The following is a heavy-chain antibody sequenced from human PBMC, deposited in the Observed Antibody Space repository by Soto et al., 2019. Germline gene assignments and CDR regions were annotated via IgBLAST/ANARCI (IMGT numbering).Heavy chain of an antibody. CDR2: ISASGTGT. CDR1: GFTFDTFA. Sequence: PGGSLRLSCAASGFTFDTFAMSWVRQTPQRGLEWVSAISASGTGTLYTDSVKGRFTISRDDSKNTVYLQMNSLRAEDSALYYCARPAQCASTTCYRVWFEPGGQGTLVTVSS. CDR3: ARPAQCASTTCYRVWFEP. D-gene: IGHD2-2*02. V-gene: IGHV3-23*01. J-gene: IGHJ5*02.